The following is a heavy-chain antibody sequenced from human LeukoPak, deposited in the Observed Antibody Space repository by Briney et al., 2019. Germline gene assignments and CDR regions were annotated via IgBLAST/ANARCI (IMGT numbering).Heavy chain of an antibody. D-gene: IGHD3-16*01. J-gene: IGHJ4*02. Sequence: GGSLRLSCAASGFTSADYAMHWVRQTPGKGLEWVSGIYWNSGRTGYADSVKGRFTISRDNSKNTLYLQMNSLRAEDTAVYYCAKERSPDKIFDYWGQGTLVTVSS. CDR2: IYWNSGRT. CDR3: AKERSPDKIFDY. V-gene: IGHV3-9*02. CDR1: GFTSADYA.